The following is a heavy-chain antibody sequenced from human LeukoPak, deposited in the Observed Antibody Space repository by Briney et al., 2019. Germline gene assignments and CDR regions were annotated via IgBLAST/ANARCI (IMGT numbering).Heavy chain of an antibody. V-gene: IGHV3-23*01. CDR2: ISGSGGST. CDR1: GFTFSSYA. Sequence: GGSLRLSCAASGFTFSSYAMNWVRQVPGKGLEWASVISGSGGSTYYADSVKGRFTISRDNSKNTLYLQMNSLRAEDTAVYYCAKDRTGSSGSYYDLDYWGQGTLVTVSS. D-gene: IGHD3-22*01. J-gene: IGHJ4*02. CDR3: AKDRTGSSGSYYDLDY.